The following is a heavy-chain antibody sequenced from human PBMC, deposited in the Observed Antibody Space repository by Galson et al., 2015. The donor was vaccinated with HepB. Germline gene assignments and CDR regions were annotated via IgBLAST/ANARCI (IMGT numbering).Heavy chain of an antibody. CDR1: GFTFSSYG. CDR3: ARDYYYDSSGTPGPVFQH. D-gene: IGHD3-22*01. CDR2: IWYDGSNK. V-gene: IGHV3-33*01. Sequence: LRLSCAASGFTFSSYGMHWVRQAPGKGLEWVAVIWYDGSNKYYADSVKGRFTISRDNSKNTLYLQMNSLRAEDTAVYYCARDYYYDSSGTPGPVFQHWGQGTLVTVSS. J-gene: IGHJ1*01.